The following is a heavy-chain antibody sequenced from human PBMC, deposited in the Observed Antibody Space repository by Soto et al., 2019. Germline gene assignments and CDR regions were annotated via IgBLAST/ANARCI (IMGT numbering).Heavy chain of an antibody. J-gene: IGHJ4*02. CDR1: GFSLTTDAVG. CDR3: ANVYWVAGGIRYHFGY. Sequence: QITLKESGPTLVKPTQTLTLTCTFSGFSLTTDAVGVGWIRQPPGKALEWLALIYWDDDKRYSPGQKSRLTNTQGRSRNQVGLNFTKIDPADTATFYRANVYWVAGGIRYHFGYRGQGTLVTVSS. V-gene: IGHV2-5*02. D-gene: IGHD3-16*02. CDR2: IYWDDDK.